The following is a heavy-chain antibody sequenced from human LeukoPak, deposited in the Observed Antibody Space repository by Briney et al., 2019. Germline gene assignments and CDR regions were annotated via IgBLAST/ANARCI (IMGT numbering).Heavy chain of an antibody. D-gene: IGHD3-10*01. Sequence: SETLSLTCTVSGGSFSSSDYYWGWIRQPPGKGLEWIGSIYYSGTTYYNPSLKSRVTISVDTSKKQFSLKLRSVTAADTAVYYCAREGGGYYSGYFDYWGQGTLVTVSS. CDR1: GGSFSSSDYY. V-gene: IGHV4-39*02. J-gene: IGHJ4*02. CDR2: IYYSGTT. CDR3: AREGGGYYSGYFDY.